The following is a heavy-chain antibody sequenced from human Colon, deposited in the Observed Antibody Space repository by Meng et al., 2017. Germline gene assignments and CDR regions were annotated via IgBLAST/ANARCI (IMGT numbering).Heavy chain of an antibody. CDR1: GGSFSNYY. J-gene: IGHJ2*01. V-gene: IGHV4-34*01. D-gene: IGHD4-23*01. CDR2: IHPSGSS. CDR3: ARGVDWAKSGNF. Sequence: QLRQWGAGLLKPSETLSLTCAVYGGSFSNYYLAWIRQPPGKGLEWIGEIHPSGSSYYSPSLQSRVTITLDTSKNQFSLTLSSLTAADTAVYYCARGVDWAKSGNFWGHGTRV.